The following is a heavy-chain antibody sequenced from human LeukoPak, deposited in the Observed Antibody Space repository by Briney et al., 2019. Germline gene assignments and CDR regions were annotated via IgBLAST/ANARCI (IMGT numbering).Heavy chain of an antibody. CDR1: GFTVSSNY. CDR2: MYSGGAT. Sequence: GGSLRLSCALSGFTVSSNYMGWVRQAPGKGLDWVSVMYSGGATYYAGSVKGRFTISRNTSDNTVSLQMNNLRPGDTAVYYCARAHAYASSTWNYWGQGTLVTVSS. J-gene: IGHJ4*02. CDR3: ARAHAYASSTWNY. D-gene: IGHD2-2*01. V-gene: IGHV3-66*02.